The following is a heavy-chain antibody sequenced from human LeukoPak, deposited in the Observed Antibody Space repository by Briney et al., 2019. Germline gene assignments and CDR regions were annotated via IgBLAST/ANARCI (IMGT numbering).Heavy chain of an antibody. CDR1: GGSFSGYY. D-gene: IGHD6-13*01. J-gene: IGHJ5*02. CDR3: ARRYSSSPRFDP. CDR2: INHSGST. V-gene: IGHV4-34*01. Sequence: SETLSLTCAVYGGSFSGYYWSWIRQPPGKGLEWIGEINHSGSTNYNPSLKSRVTISVDTSKNQFSLKLSSVTAADTVVYYCARRYSSSPRFDPWGQGTLVTVSS.